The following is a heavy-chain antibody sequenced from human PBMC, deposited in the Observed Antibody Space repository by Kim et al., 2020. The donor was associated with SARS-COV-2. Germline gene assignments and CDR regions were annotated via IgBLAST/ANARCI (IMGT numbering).Heavy chain of an antibody. J-gene: IGHJ4*02. V-gene: IGHV4-59*01. CDR3: AKYGSGSYLDY. CDR2: IKNSGST. Sequence: SETLSLTCTVSGGSISSYYWSWIRQPPGKGLEWIGYIKNSGSTNYNPSLKSRVTISLDTSKNQFSLKVNSVTAADTAVYYCAKYGSGSYLDYWGQGTLVTVSS. D-gene: IGHD3-10*01. CDR1: GGSISSYY.